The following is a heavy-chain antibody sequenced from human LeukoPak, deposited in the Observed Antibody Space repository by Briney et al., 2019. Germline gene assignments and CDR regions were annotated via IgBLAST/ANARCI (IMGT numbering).Heavy chain of an antibody. D-gene: IGHD4-17*01. V-gene: IGHV3-30*03. J-gene: IGHJ4*02. CDR2: ISYDGSNK. Sequence: PGGSLRLSCAASGFTFSSYGMHWVRQAPGKGLEWVAVISYDGSNKYYADSVKGRFTISRDNSKNTLYLQMNSLRAEDTAVYYCARDHLGDYNYWGQGTLVTVSS. CDR1: GFTFSSYG. CDR3: ARDHLGDYNY.